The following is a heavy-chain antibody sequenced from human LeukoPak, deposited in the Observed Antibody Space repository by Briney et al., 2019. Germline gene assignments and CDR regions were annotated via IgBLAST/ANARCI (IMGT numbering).Heavy chain of an antibody. CDR2: ISYDGSNK. D-gene: IGHD2-2*01. J-gene: IGHJ3*02. V-gene: IGHV3-30-3*01. CDR3: ARDMPRDAFDI. Sequence: GGSLRLSCAASGFTFSSYAMHWVRQAPGKGLEWVAVISYDGSNKYYADSVKGRFTISRDNSKNTLYLQMNSLRAEDTAVYYCARDMPRDAFDIWGQGTMVTVSS. CDR1: GFTFSSYA.